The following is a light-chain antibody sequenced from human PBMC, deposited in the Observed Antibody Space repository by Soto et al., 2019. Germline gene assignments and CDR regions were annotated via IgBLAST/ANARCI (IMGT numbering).Light chain of an antibody. V-gene: IGLV7-46*01. J-gene: IGLJ2*01. Sequence: QAVVTQEPSLTVSPGGTVTLTCGSSTGAVTSGHFPYWFQQKPGQAPRTLIYDTTNKHSWTPARFSGSLLGDKAALTLSGAQPEDEAEYYCLLCYSGARPVFGGGTKLTVL. CDR2: DTT. CDR1: TGAVTSGHF. CDR3: LLCYSGARPV.